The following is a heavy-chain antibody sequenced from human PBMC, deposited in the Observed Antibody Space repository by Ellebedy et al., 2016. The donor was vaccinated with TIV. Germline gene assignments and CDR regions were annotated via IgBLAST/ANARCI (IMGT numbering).Heavy chain of an antibody. D-gene: IGHD5-12*01. CDR3: ARGYGGPLDF. J-gene: IGHJ4*02. CDR2: ISCASTSK. Sequence: PGGSLRLSCAASGFTFITHGMNWVRQAPGKGLEWISYISCASTSKLYADSVMGRFTISRDNANNSVFLEMNGLGNEDTAVYYCARGYGGPLDFWGQGVLVIVSS. V-gene: IGHV3-48*02. CDR1: GFTFITHG.